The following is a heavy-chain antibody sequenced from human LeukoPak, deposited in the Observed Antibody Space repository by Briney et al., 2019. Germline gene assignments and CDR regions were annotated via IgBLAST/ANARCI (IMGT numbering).Heavy chain of an antibody. J-gene: IGHJ5*02. CDR1: GGSISSYY. CDR2: IYYSGST. CDR3: ALVVTTGGYYGSGSAYNWFDP. D-gene: IGHD3-10*01. V-gene: IGHV4-59*01. Sequence: SETLSLTCTVSGGSISSYYWSWIRQPPGKGLEWIGYIYYSGSTNYNPSLKSRVTISVDTSKNQFSLKLSSVTAADTAVYYCALVVTTGGYYGSGSAYNWFDPWGQGTLVTVSS.